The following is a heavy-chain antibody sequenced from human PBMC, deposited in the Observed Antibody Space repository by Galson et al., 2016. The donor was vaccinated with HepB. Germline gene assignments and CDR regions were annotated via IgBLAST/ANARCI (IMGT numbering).Heavy chain of an antibody. CDR2: IKQDGSEK. V-gene: IGHV3-7*01. J-gene: IGHJ4*02. CDR1: GFTFSSYW. Sequence: SLRLSCAVSGFTFSSYWMSRVRQVPGKGLEWVANIKQDGSEKYYVDSVKGRFTISRDNAKNSLSLQMNSLRAEDKAVYYCARLGPVQGYCSRTSCYWYWGQGTLVTVSS. CDR3: ARLGPVQGYCSRTSCYWY. D-gene: IGHD2-2*01.